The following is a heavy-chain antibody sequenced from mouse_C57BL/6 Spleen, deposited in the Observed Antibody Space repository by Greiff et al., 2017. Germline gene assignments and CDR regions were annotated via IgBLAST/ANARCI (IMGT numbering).Heavy chain of an antibody. CDR3: ARPWLWGFDY. CDR1: GFTFSDYG. V-gene: IGHV5-17*01. Sequence: EVKVVESGGGLVKPGGSLKLSCAASGFTFSDYGMHWVRQAPEKGLEWVAYISSGSSTIYYADTVKGRFTISRDNAKNTLFLQMTSLRSEDTAMYYCARPWLWGFDYWGQGTTLTVSS. CDR2: ISSGSSTI. D-gene: IGHD1-1*02. J-gene: IGHJ2*01.